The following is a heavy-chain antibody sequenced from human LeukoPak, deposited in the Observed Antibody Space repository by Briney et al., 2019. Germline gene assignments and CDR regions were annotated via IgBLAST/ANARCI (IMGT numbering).Heavy chain of an antibody. CDR2: IDNDGSNT. CDR1: GFTFRNFW. CDR3: ARGGYNHGFDI. Sequence: GGSLRLSCAASGFTFRNFWIHWVRQAPGQGLVWASRIDNDGSNTIYADSVKGRFTISRDNAKNMLYLQMNSLRVEDTAVYYCARGGYNHGFDIWGQGTMVTVSP. D-gene: IGHD3-10*01. V-gene: IGHV3-74*01. J-gene: IGHJ3*02.